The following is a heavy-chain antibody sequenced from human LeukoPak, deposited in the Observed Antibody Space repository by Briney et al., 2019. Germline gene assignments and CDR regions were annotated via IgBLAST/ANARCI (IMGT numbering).Heavy chain of an antibody. V-gene: IGHV4-34*01. J-gene: IGHJ4*02. CDR1: GGSFSGYY. CDR3: ARWGRIGLY. CDR2: INHSGST. D-gene: IGHD3-16*01. Sequence: SETLSLTCAVYGGSFSGYYWSWIRQPPGKGLEWIGEINHSGSTNYNPSLKSRVTISVDTSKNQFSLKLSSVTAADTAVYYCARWGRIGLYWGQGTLVTVSS.